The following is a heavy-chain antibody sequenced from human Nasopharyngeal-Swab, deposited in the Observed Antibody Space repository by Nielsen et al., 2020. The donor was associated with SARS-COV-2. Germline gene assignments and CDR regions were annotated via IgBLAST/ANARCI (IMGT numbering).Heavy chain of an antibody. CDR2: INPSNGVT. CDR1: GYTFTGFY. V-gene: IGHV1-2*06. D-gene: IGHD1-26*01. Sequence: ASVKVSCKASGYTFTGFYVHWVRQAPGQGLECLGRINPSNGVTIYAQKFQGRVTITRDTSNSTVDMELGRLRSDDTAVYYCVREGDNWEFDSWGQGTLVTVSS. J-gene: IGHJ4*02. CDR3: VREGDNWEFDS.